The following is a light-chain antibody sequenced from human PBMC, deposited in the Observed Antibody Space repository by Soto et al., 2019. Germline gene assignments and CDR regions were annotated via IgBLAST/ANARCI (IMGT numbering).Light chain of an antibody. V-gene: IGLV1-51*01. CDR2: DNN. J-gene: IGLJ1*01. CDR1: SSNIGNNY. CDR3: GTWDSSLSAVYV. Sequence: QSVLTLPPSVSAAPGQKVTISCSGSSSNIGNNYVSWYQQLPGTAPKLLIYDNNKRPSGIPDRFSGSKSGTSATLGITGLQTGDEADYYCGTWDSSLSAVYVFGTGTKLTVL.